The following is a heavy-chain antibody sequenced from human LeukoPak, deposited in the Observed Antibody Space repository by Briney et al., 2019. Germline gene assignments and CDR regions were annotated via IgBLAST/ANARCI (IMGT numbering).Heavy chain of an antibody. CDR1: GFTFDDYT. CDR3: ASLPTVTTIAGYFQH. Sequence: GGSLRLSCAASGFTFDDYTMHWVRQAPGKGLEWVSLISWDGGTTYYADSVRGRFTISRDNSKNSLYLQMNSLRAEDTALYYCASLPTVTTIAGYFQHWGQGTLVTVSS. V-gene: IGHV3-43*01. J-gene: IGHJ1*01. D-gene: IGHD4-17*01. CDR2: ISWDGGTT.